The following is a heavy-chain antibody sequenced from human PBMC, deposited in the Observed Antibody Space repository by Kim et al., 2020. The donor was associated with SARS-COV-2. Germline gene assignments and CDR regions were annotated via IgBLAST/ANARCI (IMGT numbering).Heavy chain of an antibody. CDR1: GFTFSSYA. D-gene: IGHD6-6*01. V-gene: IGHV3-30-3*01. CDR3: ARDRRPEYSSSSLPYYYYGMDV. Sequence: GGSLRLSCAASGFTFSSYAIHWVRQAPGKGLEWVAVISYDGSNKYYADSVKGRFTISRDNSKNTLYLQMNSLRAEDTAVYYCARDRRPEYSSSSLPYYYYGMDVWGQGTTVTVSS. J-gene: IGHJ6*02. CDR2: ISYDGSNK.